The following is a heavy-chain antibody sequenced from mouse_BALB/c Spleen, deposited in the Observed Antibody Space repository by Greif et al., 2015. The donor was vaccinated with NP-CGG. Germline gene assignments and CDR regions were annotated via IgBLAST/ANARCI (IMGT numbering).Heavy chain of an antibody. V-gene: IGHV1-9*01. Sequence: QVQLQQSGAELMKPGASVKISCKATGYTFSSYWIEWVKQRPGHGLEWIGEILPGSGSTNYNEKFKGKATFTADTSSNTAYMQLSSLTSEDSAVYYCARVGYYDYDEGFAYWGQGTLVTVSA. CDR3: ARVGYYDYDEGFAY. D-gene: IGHD2-4*01. CDR2: ILPGSGST. CDR1: GYTFSSYW. J-gene: IGHJ3*01.